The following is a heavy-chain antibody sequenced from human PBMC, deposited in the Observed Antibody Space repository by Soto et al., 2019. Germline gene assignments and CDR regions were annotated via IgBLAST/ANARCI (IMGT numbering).Heavy chain of an antibody. CDR3: ARDSALRAKDY. V-gene: IGHV3-23*01. D-gene: IGHD3-10*01. CDR2: ISGSGGST. Sequence: VQLLESGGGLVQPGGSLRLSCAASGFTFSSYAMTWVRQAPGKGLQWVSAISGSGGSTYYADSVKGRFTISRDNSENTLYLQMNSLRAEDTAVYYCARDSALRAKDYWGQGTLVTVSS. J-gene: IGHJ4*02. CDR1: GFTFSSYA.